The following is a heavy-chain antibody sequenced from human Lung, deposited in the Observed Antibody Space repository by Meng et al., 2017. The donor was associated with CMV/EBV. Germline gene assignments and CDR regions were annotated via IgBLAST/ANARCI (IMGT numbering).Heavy chain of an antibody. J-gene: IGHJ5*01. CDR1: GGTFSNYP. V-gene: IGHV1-69*05. Sequence: SVXVSCKASGGTFSNYPISWVRQAPGQGLEWMGGFIPVFHTPNYAQKFQGRLTITTDESTNTAYMKLNSLTSGDTAVYYCATEGPLNWLDSWGQGSLVTVSS. CDR3: ATEGPLNWLDS. CDR2: FIPVFHTP.